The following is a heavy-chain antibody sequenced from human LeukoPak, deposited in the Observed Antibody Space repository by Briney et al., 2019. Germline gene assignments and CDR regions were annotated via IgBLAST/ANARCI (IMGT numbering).Heavy chain of an antibody. J-gene: IGHJ4*02. CDR1: GGSISSGGYY. CDR3: ARDNRAGDSQYHFDY. Sequence: SQTLSLTCTVSGGSISSGGYYWSWIRQHPGKGLEWIGYIYYSGSTYYNPSLKSRVTISVDTSKNQFSLKLSSVTAADTAVYYCARDNRAGDSQYHFDYWGQGTLVTVSS. CDR2: IYYSGST. V-gene: IGHV4-31*03. D-gene: IGHD4-17*01.